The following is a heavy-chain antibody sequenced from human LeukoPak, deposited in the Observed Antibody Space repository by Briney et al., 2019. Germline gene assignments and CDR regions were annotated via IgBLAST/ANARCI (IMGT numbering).Heavy chain of an antibody. V-gene: IGHV4-34*01. CDR1: GGSFSGYY. CDR3: ASSGYYWRVYYFDY. CDR2: INHSGST. Sequence: SETLSLTCAVYGGSFSGYYWSWIRQPPGKGLEWIGEINHSGSTNYNPSLKSRVTISVDTSKNQFSLKLSSVTAADTAVYYCASSGYYWRVYYFDYWGQGTLVTVSS. J-gene: IGHJ4*02. D-gene: IGHD3-22*01.